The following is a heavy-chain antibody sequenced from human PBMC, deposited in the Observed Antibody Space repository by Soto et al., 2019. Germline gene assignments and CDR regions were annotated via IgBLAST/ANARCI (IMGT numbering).Heavy chain of an antibody. CDR3: AREDYDSSGYYGY. CDR2: IYHSGST. CDR1: AGSISSSNW. V-gene: IGHV4-4*02. Sequence: PSETLSLTCAVAAGSISSSNWWSWVRQPPGKGLEWIGEIYHSGSTNYNPSLKSRVTISVGKSKNQFSLKLSSVTAADTAVYYGAREDYDSSGYYGYWGQGTLVTVSS. J-gene: IGHJ4*02. D-gene: IGHD3-22*01.